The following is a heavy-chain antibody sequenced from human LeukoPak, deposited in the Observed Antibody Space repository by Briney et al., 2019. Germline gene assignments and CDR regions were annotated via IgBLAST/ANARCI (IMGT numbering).Heavy chain of an antibody. D-gene: IGHD2-2*01. CDR1: GVSFSGYY. Sequence: PSETLSLTCAVYGVSFSGYYWSWIRQPPGKGLEWIGEINHSGSTNYNPSLKSRVTISVDTSKNQFSLKLSSVTAADTAVYYCARVLGYCSSTSCLPRFDPWGQGTLVTVSS. V-gene: IGHV4-34*01. J-gene: IGHJ5*02. CDR2: INHSGST. CDR3: ARVLGYCSSTSCLPRFDP.